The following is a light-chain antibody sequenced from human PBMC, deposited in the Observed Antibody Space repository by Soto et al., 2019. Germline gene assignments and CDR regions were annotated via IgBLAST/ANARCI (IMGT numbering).Light chain of an antibody. CDR1: SSSIGSNT. Sequence: QSVLTQPPSASGTPGQRVTISCSGSSSSIGSNTVNWYQQLPGTAPKLLIYTNDQRPSGVPDRFSGSKSGTSASLAISGLQSEDEAHYYCAAWDDSLNGVVFGGGTMLTVL. CDR3: AAWDDSLNGVV. CDR2: TND. V-gene: IGLV1-44*01. J-gene: IGLJ2*01.